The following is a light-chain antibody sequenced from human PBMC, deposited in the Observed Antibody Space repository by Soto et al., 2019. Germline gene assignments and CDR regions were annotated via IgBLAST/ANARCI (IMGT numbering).Light chain of an antibody. CDR1: QSVSSSY. CDR2: GTS. J-gene: IGKJ1*01. Sequence: EIVLTQSPGTLSLSPGERATLSCRASQSVSSSYLAWYQQKPGQAPRLLIYGTSSRATAIPDRFSASGSGTDFTLTISRLEPEDFAVYYCQQYGSSSWTFGQGTKVELK. V-gene: IGKV3-20*01. CDR3: QQYGSSSWT.